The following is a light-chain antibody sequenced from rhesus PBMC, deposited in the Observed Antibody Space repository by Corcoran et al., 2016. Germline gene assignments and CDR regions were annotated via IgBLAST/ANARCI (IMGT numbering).Light chain of an antibody. CDR1: QDISRF. CDR3: QQYKRYPLP. Sequence: DIQMTQSPSSLSASVGDTVTITCRASQDISRFLDWFQQKPGKAPKLLIYAATTLQSGVPSMFSGSGSGTDFTPTISSLQPEDFATYYYQQYKRYPLPFGGGTKVEIK. J-gene: IGKJ4*01. CDR2: AAT. V-gene: IGKV1-28*02.